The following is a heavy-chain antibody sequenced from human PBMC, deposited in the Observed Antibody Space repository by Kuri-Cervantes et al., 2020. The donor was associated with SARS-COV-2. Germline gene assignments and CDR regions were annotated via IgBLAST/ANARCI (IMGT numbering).Heavy chain of an antibody. CDR1: GFTFDDYA. J-gene: IGHJ6*03. CDR2: ISWDGGST. V-gene: IGHV3-43D*03. Sequence: GESLKISCAASGFTFDDYAMHWVRQAPGKGLELVSLISWDGGSTYYADSVKGRFTISRDNSKNSLYLQMNSLRAEDTALYYCAKDGDCSSTSCYYMDVWGKGTTVTVSS. D-gene: IGHD2-2*01. CDR3: AKDGDCSSTSCYYMDV.